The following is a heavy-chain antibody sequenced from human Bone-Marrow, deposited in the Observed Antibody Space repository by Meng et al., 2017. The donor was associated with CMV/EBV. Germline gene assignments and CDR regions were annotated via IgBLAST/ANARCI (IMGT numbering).Heavy chain of an antibody. CDR3: ARLRIPARRVQYGLDA. CDR1: GGPIRSAGYY. CDR2: ILYSGNT. V-gene: IGHV4-39*01. J-gene: IGHJ3*01. Sequence: GSLRLSCTVSGGPIRSAGYYWAWIRQPPGNGLEWIGSILYSGNTYYKSSLKSRLVILVDTSKNQFSLRLSSVTAADTAVYYCARLRIPARRVQYGLDAWGQGTTVT. D-gene: IGHD6-6*01.